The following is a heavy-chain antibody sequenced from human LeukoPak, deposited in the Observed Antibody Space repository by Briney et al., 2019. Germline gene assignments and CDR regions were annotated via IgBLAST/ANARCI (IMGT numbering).Heavy chain of an antibody. J-gene: IGHJ4*02. CDR1: SGSISSGGYY. Sequence: SETLSLTCTVSSGSISSGGYYCSWIRQHPGKGLEWIGYIYDSVTTYYNPSLKSRVTISVDTSKNQCSLKLRSVTAADTAVYYCARGGTMVRGVIITGFDYWGQGTLVTVSS. D-gene: IGHD3-10*01. CDR3: ARGGTMVRGVIITGFDY. CDR2: IYDSVTT. V-gene: IGHV4-31*03.